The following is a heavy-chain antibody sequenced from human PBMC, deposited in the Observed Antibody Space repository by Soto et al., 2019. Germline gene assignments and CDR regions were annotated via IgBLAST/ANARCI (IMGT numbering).Heavy chain of an antibody. D-gene: IGHD3-10*01. CDR1: GGSFSGYF. Sequence: SETLSLTCAVYGGSFSGYFWSWIRQPPGKGLEWIGEINHSGSTNYNPSLKSRVTISVDTSKNQFSLKLSSVTAADTAVYYCARRLMIREVITHGMYVWGQGTTVTVSS. J-gene: IGHJ6*02. CDR3: ARRLMIREVITHGMYV. V-gene: IGHV4-34*01. CDR2: INHSGST.